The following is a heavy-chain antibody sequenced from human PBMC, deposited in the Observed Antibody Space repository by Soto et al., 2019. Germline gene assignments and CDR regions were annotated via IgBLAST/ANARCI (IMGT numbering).Heavy chain of an antibody. CDR3: ATLPPRIELAVLPIPT. Sequence: QVQLQESGPGLVKPSGTLSLTCAVSGGSISSTNWWSWVRQSPGKGLEWIGEIYHSGSTNYNPSLRGLVTISVDKSNNQFSLKIKSVNAADTAMYYCATLPPRIELAVLPIPTWGQGTLVTVTS. D-gene: IGHD2-2*02. J-gene: IGHJ4*02. CDR1: GGSISSTNW. V-gene: IGHV4-4*02. CDR2: IYHSGST.